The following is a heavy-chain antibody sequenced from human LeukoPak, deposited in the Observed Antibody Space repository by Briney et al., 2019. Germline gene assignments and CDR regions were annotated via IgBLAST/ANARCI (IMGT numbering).Heavy chain of an antibody. CDR2: ISYDGSNK. J-gene: IGHJ4*02. Sequence: GGSLRLSCVASGFTFSSYGMHWVRQAPGKGLEWVAVISYDGSNKYYADSVKGRFTISRENSKNTMYLQMSSLRTEDTAVYYCAKRAEYNRSPGTFDYWGQGTLVTVSS. V-gene: IGHV3-30*18. CDR1: GFTFSSYG. CDR3: AKRAEYNRSPGTFDY. D-gene: IGHD6-13*01.